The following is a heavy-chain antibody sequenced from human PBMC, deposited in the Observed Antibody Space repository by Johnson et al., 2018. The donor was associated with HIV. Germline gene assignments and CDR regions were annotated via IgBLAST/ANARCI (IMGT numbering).Heavy chain of an antibody. D-gene: IGHD3-16*01. J-gene: IGHJ3*02. V-gene: IGHV3-23*04. CDR2: ISGSGVGP. CDR1: GFTFNNYV. Sequence: VKLVESGGGLVQPGGSLRLSCAASGFTFNNYVMIWVRQAPGKGLEWVSGISGSGVGPYYADSVRGRFTISRDNSKNTLYLQMNSLRAEDTAVYYCAKGLGGAFDIWGQGTMVTVSS. CDR3: AKGLGGAFDI.